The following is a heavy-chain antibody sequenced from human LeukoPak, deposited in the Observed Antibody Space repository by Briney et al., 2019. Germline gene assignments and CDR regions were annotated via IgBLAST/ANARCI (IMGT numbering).Heavy chain of an antibody. D-gene: IGHD6-6*01. Sequence: SESLSLTCTVSGGSISSYYWSWIRQPAGKGLEWIGRIYTSGSTNYNPSLKSRVTMSVDTSKNQISLKVNSVTAADTAVYYCARESYSSSYLFDFWGQGTLVTV. CDR1: GGSISSYY. CDR3: ARESYSSSYLFDF. J-gene: IGHJ4*02. CDR2: IYTSGST. V-gene: IGHV4-4*07.